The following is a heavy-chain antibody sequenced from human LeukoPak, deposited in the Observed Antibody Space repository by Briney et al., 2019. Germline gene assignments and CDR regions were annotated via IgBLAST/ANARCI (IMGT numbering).Heavy chain of an antibody. D-gene: IGHD3-22*01. CDR2: IIPIFGTA. CDR1: AGTFSSYA. V-gene: IGHV1-69*05. J-gene: IGHJ3*02. CDR3: ARDLDYYDSSGYGSHAFDI. Sequence: ASVKVSCKASAGTFSSYAISWVLQAPGRGLEWMGRIIPIFGTASYAQKFQGRVTITTDESTSTAYMELSSLRSEDTAVYYCARDLDYYDSSGYGSHAFDIWGQGTMVTVSS.